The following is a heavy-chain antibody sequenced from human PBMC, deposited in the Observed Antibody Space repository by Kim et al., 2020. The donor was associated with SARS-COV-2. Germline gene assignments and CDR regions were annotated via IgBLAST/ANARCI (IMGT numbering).Heavy chain of an antibody. V-gene: IGHV4-59*08. D-gene: IGHD3-3*01. Sequence: SETLSLTCTVSGGSISSYYWSWIRQPPGKGLEWIGYIYYSGSTNYNPSLKSRVTISVDTSKNQFSLKLSSVTAADTAVYYCARQGGVNYVFWSGYYSPNNNYYYGMDVWGQGTTVTVSS. CDR2: IYYSGST. CDR1: GGSISSYY. CDR3: ARQGGVNYVFWSGYYSPNNNYYYGMDV. J-gene: IGHJ6*02.